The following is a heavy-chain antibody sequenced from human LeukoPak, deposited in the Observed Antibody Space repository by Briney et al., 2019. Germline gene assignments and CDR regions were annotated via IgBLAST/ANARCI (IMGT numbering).Heavy chain of an antibody. CDR2: ITKPGNSK. Sequence: GGSLRLSCVASGFTFSNYEMNWVRQAPGKGPGWVSYITKPGNSKYYADSVKGRFTVSRDDANKSLYLQMDSLGAEDTAVYYCVREGSLADFDYWGQGTLVTVSS. CDR3: VREGSLADFDY. V-gene: IGHV3-48*03. CDR1: GFTFSNYE. J-gene: IGHJ4*02.